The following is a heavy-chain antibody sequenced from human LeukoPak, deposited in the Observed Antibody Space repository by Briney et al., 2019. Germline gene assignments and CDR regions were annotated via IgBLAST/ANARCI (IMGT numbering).Heavy chain of an antibody. J-gene: IGHJ3*02. CDR3: ARSILTGYYKLTGDDAFDI. V-gene: IGHV1-46*01. D-gene: IGHD3-9*01. CDR1: GYTFTSYY. CDR2: INPSGGST. Sequence: ASVKVSCKASGYTFTSYYMHWVRQAPGQGLEWMGIINPSGGSTSYAQKFQGRVTMTRDTSTSTVYMELSSLRSEDTAVYYCARSILTGYYKLTGDDAFDIWGQGTMVTVSS.